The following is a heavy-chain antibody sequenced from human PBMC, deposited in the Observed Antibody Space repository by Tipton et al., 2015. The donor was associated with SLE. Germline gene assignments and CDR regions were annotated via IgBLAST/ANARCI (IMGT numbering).Heavy chain of an antibody. CDR1: GDSVSSNSAA. D-gene: IGHD5-24*01. V-gene: IGHV6-1*01. Sequence: GLVKSSQTLSLTCAISGDSVSSNSAAWNWIRQSPSRGLEWLGRTYYRSKWNNDFALSVKGRISINPDTSKNQFSLQLNSVTPEDTAVYYCARDGNNYLDFWGQGTLVTVSS. CDR3: ARDGNNYLDF. J-gene: IGHJ4*02. CDR2: TYYRSKWNN.